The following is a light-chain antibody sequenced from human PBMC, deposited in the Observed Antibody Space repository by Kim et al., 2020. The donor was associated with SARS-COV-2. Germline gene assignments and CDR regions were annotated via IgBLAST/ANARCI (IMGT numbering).Light chain of an antibody. CDR2: EDN. CDR1: SGSIASNY. J-gene: IGLJ3*02. V-gene: IGLV6-57*03. Sequence: NFMLTQPHSVSESPGKTVTISCTRSSGSIASNYVQWYQQRPVSAPTTVIYEDNQRPSGVPDRFSGSIDSSSNSASLTISGLKTEDEADYYCQSYDSSNPWVFGGGTQLTVL. CDR3: QSYDSSNPWV.